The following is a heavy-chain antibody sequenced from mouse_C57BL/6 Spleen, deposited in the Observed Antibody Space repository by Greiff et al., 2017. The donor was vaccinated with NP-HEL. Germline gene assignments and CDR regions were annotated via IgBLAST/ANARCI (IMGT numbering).Heavy chain of an antibody. Sequence: QVQLKQPGAELVKPGASVKLSCKASGYTFTSYWMHWVKQRPGQGLEWIGMIHPNSGSTNYNEKFKSKATLTVDKSSSTAYMQLSSLTSEDSAVYYCARGAFDYRYFDVWGTGTTVTVSS. V-gene: IGHV1-64*01. J-gene: IGHJ1*03. CDR2: IHPNSGST. CDR1: GYTFTSYW. CDR3: ARGAFDYRYFDV.